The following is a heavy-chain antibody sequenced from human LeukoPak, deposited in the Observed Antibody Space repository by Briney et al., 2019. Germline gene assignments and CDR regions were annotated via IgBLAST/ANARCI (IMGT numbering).Heavy chain of an antibody. CDR3: ATYYDRSGYKLDY. V-gene: IGHV4-61*01. D-gene: IGHD3-22*01. CDR2: IYYIGST. CDR1: GGSVSSGSYY. Sequence: KSSETLSLTCTVSGGSVSSGSYYWSWIRQPPGKGLEWIGYIYYIGSTNYNPSLKSRVTISLDTSKNQFSLKLSSVAAADTAIYYCATYYDRSGYKLDYWGQGTLVTVSS. J-gene: IGHJ4*02.